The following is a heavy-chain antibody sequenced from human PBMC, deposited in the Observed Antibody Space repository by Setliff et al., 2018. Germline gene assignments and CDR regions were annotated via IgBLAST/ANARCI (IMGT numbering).Heavy chain of an antibody. CDR3: ARDRQYCSSPTCYSSYFYYYGMDV. J-gene: IGHJ6*02. D-gene: IGHD2-2*02. V-gene: IGHV4-34*01. CDR2: IYHSGST. CDR1: GGSFSDYY. Sequence: SETLPLTCAVYGGSFSDYYWSWVRQPPGKGLEWIGEIYHSGSTNYNPSLKSRVTISVDTSKNQFSLKLSSVTAADTAVYYCARDRQYCSSPTCYSSYFYYYGMDVWGQGTTVTISS.